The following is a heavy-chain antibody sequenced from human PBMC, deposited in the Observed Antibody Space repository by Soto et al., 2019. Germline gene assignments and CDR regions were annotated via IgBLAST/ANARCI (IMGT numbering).Heavy chain of an antibody. D-gene: IGHD6-19*01. J-gene: IGHJ5*02. V-gene: IGHV6-1*01. CDR3: ARVPLPGGWYDYTPEYESWFDP. CDR1: GDSVSSNSAA. CDR2: TYYRSKWYN. Sequence: SQTLSLTCAISGDSVSSNSAAWNWIRQSPSRGLEWLGRTYYRSKWYNDYAVSVKSRITINPDTSKNQFSLQLNSVTPEDTAVYYCARVPLPGGWYDYTPEYESWFDPWGQGTLVTVSS.